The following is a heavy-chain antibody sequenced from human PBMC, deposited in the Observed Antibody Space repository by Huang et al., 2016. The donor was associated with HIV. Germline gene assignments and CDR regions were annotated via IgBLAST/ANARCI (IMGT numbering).Heavy chain of an antibody. CDR1: GGTFSSYA. J-gene: IGHJ5*02. D-gene: IGHD1-1*01. V-gene: IGHV1-69*01. CDR3: ARDRKYDNAWYWFDP. CDR2: IIPIFGTP. Sequence: KKPGSSVRVSCEASGGTFSSYAINWVRQAPGQGLEWMGGIIPIFGTPNYAQKFQGRVTITADESTSTAYMELSSLRSDDTAVYYCARDRKYDNAWYWFDPWGQGTLVTVSS.